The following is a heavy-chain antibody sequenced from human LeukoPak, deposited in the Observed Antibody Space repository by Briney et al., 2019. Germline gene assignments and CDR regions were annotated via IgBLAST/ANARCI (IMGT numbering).Heavy chain of an antibody. CDR2: ISAYNGNT. CDR1: GYTFTSYG. CDR3: ARVETDIVVVPATLGLRNYYYYYMDV. Sequence: GASVKVSCKASGYTFTSYGISWVRQAPGQGLEWMGWISAYNGNTNYAQKLQGRVTMTTDTSTSTAYMELRSLQSDDTAVYYCARVETDIVVVPATLGLRNYYYYYMDVWGKGTTVTVSS. V-gene: IGHV1-18*01. D-gene: IGHD2-2*01. J-gene: IGHJ6*03.